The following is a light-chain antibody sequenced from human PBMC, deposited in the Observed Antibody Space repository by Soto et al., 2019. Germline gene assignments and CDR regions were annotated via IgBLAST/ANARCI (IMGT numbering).Light chain of an antibody. CDR3: SSYSSRSTLVI. Sequence: QSALTQPASVSGSPGQSITISCTGTSSDVGDYDYVSWYQQHPGKVPKLMIYDVSNRPSGVSNRFSGSKSGNTASLTISGLQAEYEADYYCSSYSSRSTLVIFGGGTKLTVL. V-gene: IGLV2-14*03. CDR1: SSDVGDYDY. CDR2: DVS. J-gene: IGLJ2*01.